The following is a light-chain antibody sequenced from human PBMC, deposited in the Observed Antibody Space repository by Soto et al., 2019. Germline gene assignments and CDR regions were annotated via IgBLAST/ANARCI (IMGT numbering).Light chain of an antibody. CDR3: QQSYISPYT. J-gene: IGKJ2*01. CDR1: ESIANY. Sequence: DIQMTQSPSSLSASVGDRVTITCRASESIANYLIWYQQKPGKAPNLLIYAASTLQTGVPSRFSGSGSGTDFTITISSLQTEDFATYFCQQSYISPYTFGQGTKLDI. V-gene: IGKV1-39*01. CDR2: AAS.